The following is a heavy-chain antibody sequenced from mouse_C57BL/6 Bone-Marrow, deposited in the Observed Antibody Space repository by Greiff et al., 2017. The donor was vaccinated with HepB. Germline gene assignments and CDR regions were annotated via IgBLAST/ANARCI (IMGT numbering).Heavy chain of an antibody. CDR1: GFTFSSYG. CDR2: ISSGGSYT. J-gene: IGHJ2*01. V-gene: IGHV5-6*01. Sequence: EVHLVESGGDLVKPGGSLKLSCAASGFTFSSYGMSWVRQTPDKRLEWVATISSGGSYTYYPDSVKGRVTISRDNAKNTLYLQMSSLKSEDTAMYYCARRGCGDYWGQGTTLTVSS. CDR3: ARRGCGDY.